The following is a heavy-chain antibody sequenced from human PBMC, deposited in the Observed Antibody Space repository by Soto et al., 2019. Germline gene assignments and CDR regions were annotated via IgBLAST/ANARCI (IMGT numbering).Heavy chain of an antibody. D-gene: IGHD5-18*01. CDR3: ARDATAMAYYYYYYMDV. CDR2: ISSSGSTI. J-gene: IGHJ6*03. CDR1: GFTFSDYY. Sequence: GGSLRLSCAASGFTFSDYYMSWIRQAPGKGLEWVSYISSSGSTIYYADSVKGRFTISRDNAKNSLYLQMNSLRAEDTAVYYCARDATAMAYYYYYYMDVWGKGTTVTVSS. V-gene: IGHV3-11*01.